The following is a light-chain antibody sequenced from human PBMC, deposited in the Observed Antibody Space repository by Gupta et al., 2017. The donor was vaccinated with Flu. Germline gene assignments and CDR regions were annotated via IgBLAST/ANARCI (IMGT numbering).Light chain of an antibody. CDR1: SSDVGSYNY. CDR2: EVT. J-gene: IGLJ3*02. V-gene: IGLV2-14*01. CDR3: RSYTTSSTWV. Sequence: TSSDVGSYNYVSWYQRHPGKAPKLMIYEVTNRPSGVSDRFPGSKSGNTASLTISGLQAEDEADYYCRSYTTSSTWVFGGGTKLTVL.